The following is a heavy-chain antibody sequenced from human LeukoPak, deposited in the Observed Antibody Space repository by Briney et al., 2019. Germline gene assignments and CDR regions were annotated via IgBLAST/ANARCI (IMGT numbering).Heavy chain of an antibody. V-gene: IGHV3-66*01. CDR2: IYNGDNT. D-gene: IGHD4-17*01. J-gene: IGHJ4*02. CDR1: GIPVSRNS. Sequence: PGGSLRLSCAASGIPVSRNSMTWVRQAPGKGLEWVSVIYNGDNTYYADAVKGRFIISRDDSKNTLYLQMNSLTAEDTAVYYCARGFRSVTTWGYFDYWGQGALVTVSS. CDR3: ARGFRSVTTWGYFDY.